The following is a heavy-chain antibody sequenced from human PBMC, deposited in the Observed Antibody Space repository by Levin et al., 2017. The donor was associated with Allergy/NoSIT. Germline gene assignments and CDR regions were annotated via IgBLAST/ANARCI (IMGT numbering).Heavy chain of an antibody. J-gene: IGHJ6*02. CDR2: INPNSGGT. D-gene: IGHD6-13*01. CDR3: AREKGSSWSPNYYYYYGMDV. Sequence: ASVKVSCKASGYTFTGYYMHWVRQAPGQGLEWMGWINPNSGGTNYAQKFQGRVTMTRDTSISTAYMELSRLRSDDTAVYYCAREKGSSWSPNYYYYYGMDVWGQGTTVTVSS. V-gene: IGHV1-2*02. CDR1: GYTFTGYY.